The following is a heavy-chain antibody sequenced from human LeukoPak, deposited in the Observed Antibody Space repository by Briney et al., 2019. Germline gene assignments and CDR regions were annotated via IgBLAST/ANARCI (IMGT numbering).Heavy chain of an antibody. D-gene: IGHD6-13*01. CDR2: ISAYNGNT. V-gene: IGHV1-18*01. J-gene: IGHJ6*03. CDR1: GYTFTSYG. CDR3: ARAFSSWYYYYYYYMDV. Sequence: ASVKVSCKASGYTFTSYGISWVRQAPGQGLEWMGWISAYNGNTNYAQKLQGRVTMTTDTSTSTAYMELRSLRSDDTAVYYCARAFSSWYYYYYYYMDVWGKGTTVTVSS.